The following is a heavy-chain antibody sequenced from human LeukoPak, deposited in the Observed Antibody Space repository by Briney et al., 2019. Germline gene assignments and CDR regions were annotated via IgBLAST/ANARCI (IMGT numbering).Heavy chain of an antibody. Sequence: GGSLRLSCAGSEFTFSSYSMHWVRQAPGKGLEWVSLISWDGGSTYYADSVKGRFTISRDNSKNSLYLQMNSLRTEDTALYYCAKEEKGLYYYDSSGIFDYWGQGTLVTVSS. V-gene: IGHV3-43*01. CDR1: EFTFSSYS. CDR2: ISWDGGST. D-gene: IGHD3-22*01. CDR3: AKEEKGLYYYDSSGIFDY. J-gene: IGHJ4*02.